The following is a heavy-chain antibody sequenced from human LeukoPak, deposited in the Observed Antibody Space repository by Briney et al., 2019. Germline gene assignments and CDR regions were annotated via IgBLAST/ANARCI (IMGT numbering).Heavy chain of an antibody. Sequence: KTGGSLRLSCAASGFTFSSYSMNWVRQAPGKGLEWVSAISGSGSYISYADSMKGRFTISRDNYKNTLYLQMNSLRAEDTAVYYCAKVDYYDSSGNYPNWFDPWGQGTLVTVSS. J-gene: IGHJ5*02. CDR3: AKVDYYDSSGNYPNWFDP. V-gene: IGHV3-21*04. CDR2: ISGSGSYI. D-gene: IGHD3-22*01. CDR1: GFTFSSYS.